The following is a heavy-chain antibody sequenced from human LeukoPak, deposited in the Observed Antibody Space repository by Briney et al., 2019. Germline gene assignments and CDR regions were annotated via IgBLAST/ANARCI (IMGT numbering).Heavy chain of an antibody. CDR3: ARRWASVLGPFCYYYGLDV. V-gene: IGHV3-7*01. D-gene: IGHD6-13*01. J-gene: IGHJ6*02. CDR1: GFTFSSYW. CDR2: IEQDGSEK. Sequence: PGGSLRLSCAGSGFTFSSYWMTWVRQAPGKGLEWVANIEQDGSEKDYVDSVKGRFTISRDNAKNSLSLQMNSLRADDTAVYYCARRWASVLGPFCYYYGLDVWGQGTTVTVSS.